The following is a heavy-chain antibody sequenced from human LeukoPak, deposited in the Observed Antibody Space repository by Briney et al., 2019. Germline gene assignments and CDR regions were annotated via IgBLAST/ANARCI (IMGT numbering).Heavy chain of an antibody. D-gene: IGHD1-26*01. CDR1: GGSMNNYY. CDR3: ARSWVAKWELPGQFDS. V-gene: IGHV4-4*07. Sequence: SDTLSLTCSVSGGSMNNYYWNWIRQSPKKGLEWIGFVFSRGTTNFNPSFRSRLTMSIDTSTNQFSLTLTSMTAADTAVYFCARSWVAKWELPGQFDSWGQGRLVTVSS. J-gene: IGHJ5*01. CDR2: VFSRGTT.